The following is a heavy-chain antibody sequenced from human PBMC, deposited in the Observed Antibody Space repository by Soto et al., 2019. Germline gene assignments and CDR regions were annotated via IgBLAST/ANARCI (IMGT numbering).Heavy chain of an antibody. J-gene: IGHJ4*02. V-gene: IGHV3-33*01. CDR1: GFTFSSYG. D-gene: IGHD5-12*01. Sequence: GGSLRLSCAASGFTFSSYGMHWVRQAPGKGLEWVAVIWNDGSNKYYAYSVKGRFTISRDNSKNTLYLQMNSLRAEDTAVYYCARDEGGYDYYFDYWGQGTLVTVSS. CDR2: IWNDGSNK. CDR3: ARDEGGYDYYFDY.